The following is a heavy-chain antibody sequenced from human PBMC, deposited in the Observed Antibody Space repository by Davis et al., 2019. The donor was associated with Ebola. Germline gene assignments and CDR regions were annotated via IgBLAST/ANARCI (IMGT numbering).Heavy chain of an antibody. CDR3: AKVPYSIAASNWFDP. D-gene: IGHD6-6*01. Sequence: GGSLRLSCAASGFSYSSYAMSWVRQAPGKGLEWVSAISGSGGSTYYADSVKGRFTISRDNSKNTLYLQMNSLRAEDTAVYYCAKVPYSIAASNWFDPWGQGTLVTVSS. CDR2: ISGSGGST. V-gene: IGHV3-23*01. J-gene: IGHJ5*02. CDR1: GFSYSSYA.